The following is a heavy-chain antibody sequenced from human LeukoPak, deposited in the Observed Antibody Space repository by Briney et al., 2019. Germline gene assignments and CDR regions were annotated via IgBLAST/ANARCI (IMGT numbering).Heavy chain of an antibody. CDR1: GYSFTDYY. D-gene: IGHD2-21*01. J-gene: IGHJ5*02. CDR3: ARADRLHGGPYLIGP. Sequence: GSVKVSCKTSGYSFTDYYMHWVRQAPGQGLEWMGWINPNSGGTSSAQKSQGRVTMTRDTSISTVYMEVSWLTSDDTAIYYCARADRLHGGPYLIGPWGQGTLVTVSS. CDR2: INPNSGGT. V-gene: IGHV1-2*02.